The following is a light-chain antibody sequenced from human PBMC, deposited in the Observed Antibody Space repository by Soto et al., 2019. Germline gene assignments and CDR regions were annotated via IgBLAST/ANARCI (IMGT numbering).Light chain of an antibody. CDR2: KAS. CDR3: QQYNNYPWT. Sequence: DIQMTQSPSTLSASVGGRVTIACRASQNIHSWLAWYQQKPGKAPKLLIYKASSLETGVPSRFSGSGSGTEFTLTISSLQADDFATYYCQQYNNYPWTFGQGTKVDIK. CDR1: QNIHSW. J-gene: IGKJ1*01. V-gene: IGKV1-5*03.